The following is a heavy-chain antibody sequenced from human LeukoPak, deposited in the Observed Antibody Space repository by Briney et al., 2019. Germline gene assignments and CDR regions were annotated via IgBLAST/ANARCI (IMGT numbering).Heavy chain of an antibody. CDR2: ISFDGGNK. CDR1: GFTFSNCG. V-gene: IGHV3-30*18. CDR3: AKAAYDFWSGYSSGSMDV. D-gene: IGHD3-3*01. J-gene: IGHJ6*02. Sequence: GVLRLSCAASGFTFSNCGMHWVRQAPGKGLEWVAIISFDGGNKYYADSVKGRFTISRDNSKNTMYLQMNSLRGEDTAVYCCAKAAYDFWSGYSSGSMDVWGQGTTVTVSS.